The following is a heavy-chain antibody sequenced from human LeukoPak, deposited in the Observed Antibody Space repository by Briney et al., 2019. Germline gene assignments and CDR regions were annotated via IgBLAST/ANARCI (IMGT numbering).Heavy chain of an antibody. V-gene: IGHV4-34*01. J-gene: IGHJ6*03. CDR2: INHSGST. D-gene: IGHD3-10*01. CDR3: ATVKGMVRGVIKYYYYYDMDV. CDR1: GGSFSGYY. Sequence: PSETLSLTCAVYGGSFSGYYWSWIRQPPGKGREWLGEINHSGSTNYNPSLKSRVTISVDTSKNQFSLKLSSVTAADTAVYYCATVKGMVRGVIKYYYYYDMDVWGKGTTVTVSS.